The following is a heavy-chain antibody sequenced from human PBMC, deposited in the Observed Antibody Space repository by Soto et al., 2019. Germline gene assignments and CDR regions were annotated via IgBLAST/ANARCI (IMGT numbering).Heavy chain of an antibody. Sequence: QVQLVQSGAEVKKPGSSVKVSCKASGGTFRNHVFNWVRQAPGQGPEWMGGIIPIIGTPNYAQKFQGRVTITADASTNTVYLEVSSLRSQDTAVYYCARDLEFRDGNISHLDYWGQGALVTVSS. CDR1: GGTFRNHV. CDR3: ARDLEFRDGNISHLDY. CDR2: IIPIIGTP. V-gene: IGHV1-69*01. J-gene: IGHJ4*02. D-gene: IGHD3-10*01.